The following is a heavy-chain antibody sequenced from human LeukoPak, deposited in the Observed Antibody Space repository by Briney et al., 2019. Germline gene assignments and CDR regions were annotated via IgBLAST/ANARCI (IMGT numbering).Heavy chain of an antibody. D-gene: IGHD3-22*01. CDR3: ARESVVVAPQAPFDY. V-gene: IGHV6-1*01. CDR1: GDSVSINSAG. CDR2: TYYRSKWYN. J-gene: IGHJ4*02. Sequence: SQTLSLTCAISGDSVSINSAGWNWVRQSPSRGLEWLGRTYYRSKWYNDDAVSVKSRITMNPDTSKNQFSLQLNSVTPEDTAVYYCARESVVVAPQAPFDYWGQGTLVTVSS.